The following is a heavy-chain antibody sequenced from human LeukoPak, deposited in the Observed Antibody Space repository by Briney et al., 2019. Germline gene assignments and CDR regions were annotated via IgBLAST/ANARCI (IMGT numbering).Heavy chain of an antibody. V-gene: IGHV2-5*02. D-gene: IGHD5-12*01. J-gene: IGHJ5*02. CDR2: IYWDDDK. CDR1: GFSLSTSGVG. Sequence: SGPTLVNPTQTLTLTCTFSGFSLSTSGVGVGWIRQPPGKALEWLALIYWDDDKRYSPSLKSRLTITKDTSKNQVVLTMTNMDLVDTATYYCAHRKSYSGYEVNWFDPWGQGTLVTVSS. CDR3: AHRKSYSGYEVNWFDP.